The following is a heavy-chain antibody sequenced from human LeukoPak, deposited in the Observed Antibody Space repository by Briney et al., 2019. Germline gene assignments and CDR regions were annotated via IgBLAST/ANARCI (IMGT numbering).Heavy chain of an antibody. CDR3: ARAEDFDAFDI. CDR1: GYTFTSYY. D-gene: IGHD3/OR15-3a*01. V-gene: IGHV1-46*01. Sequence: PRASVKISCKASGYTFTSYYMHWVRQAPGQGIEGMGIINPSGGSTTYAQKFQGRVTMTSDTSTTTVYMELSSLRADDTAVYYCARAEDFDAFDIWGQGTMVTVSS. J-gene: IGHJ3*02. CDR2: INPSGGST.